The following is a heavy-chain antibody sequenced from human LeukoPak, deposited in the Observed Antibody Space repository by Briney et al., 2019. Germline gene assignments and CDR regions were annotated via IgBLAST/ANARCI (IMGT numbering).Heavy chain of an antibody. CDR1: GYSISNGYY. CDR3: ARLLFGDMTGSH. J-gene: IGHJ4*02. D-gene: IGHD3-10*01. CDR2: IYHNGRT. Sequence: SETLSLTCAVSGYSISNGYYWGWIRQSPEEGLEWIGSIYHNGRTYYNPSLKSRVTISVDTVKNQFYLKLSSVTAADTAVYYCARLLFGDMTGSHWRQGTLVTVSS. V-gene: IGHV4-38-2*01.